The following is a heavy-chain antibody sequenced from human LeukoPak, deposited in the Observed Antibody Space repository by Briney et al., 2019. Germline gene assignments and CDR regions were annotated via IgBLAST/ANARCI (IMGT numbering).Heavy chain of an antibody. V-gene: IGHV3-20*04. CDR3: ARGTITFGGVIALYYFDY. Sequence: GGSLRLSCAASGFTFDDYGMSWVRHAPGKGLEWVSGINWNGGSTGYADSVKGRFTISRDNAKNSLYLQMNSLRAEDTALYYCARGTITFGGVIALYYFDYWGQGTLVTVSS. CDR2: INWNGGST. D-gene: IGHD3-16*02. J-gene: IGHJ4*02. CDR1: GFTFDDYG.